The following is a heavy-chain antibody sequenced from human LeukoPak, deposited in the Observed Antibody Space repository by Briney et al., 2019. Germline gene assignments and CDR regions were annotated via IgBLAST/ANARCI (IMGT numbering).Heavy chain of an antibody. CDR2: ISSSSSYI. J-gene: IGHJ4*02. V-gene: IGHV3-21*01. Sequence: PGGSLRLSCAASGFTFSSYSMNWVRQAPGKGLEWVSSISSSSSYIYYADSVKGRFTISRDNAKNSLYLQMNSLRAEDTAVYYCARGKDGRGLFDYWGQGTLVTVSS. CDR3: ARGKDGRGLFDY. CDR1: GFTFSSYS. D-gene: IGHD3-10*01.